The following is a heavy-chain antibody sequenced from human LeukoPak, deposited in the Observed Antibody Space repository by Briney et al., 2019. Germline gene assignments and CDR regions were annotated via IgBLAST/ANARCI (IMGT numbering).Heavy chain of an antibody. CDR2: ISYDGSNK. J-gene: IGHJ4*02. V-gene: IGHV3-30-3*01. CDR1: GFTFSSYA. D-gene: IGHD3-9*01. CDR3: ARVKEHDILTGYFDY. Sequence: PGRSLRLSCAASGFTFSSYAMHWVRQAPGKGLEWVAVISYDGSNKYYADSVKGRFTISRDNSKNTLYLQMNSLRAEDTAVYYCARVKEHDILTGYFDYWGQGTLVTVSS.